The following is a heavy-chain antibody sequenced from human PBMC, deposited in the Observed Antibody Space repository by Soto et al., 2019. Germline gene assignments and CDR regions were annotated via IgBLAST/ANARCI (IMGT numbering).Heavy chain of an antibody. Sequence: SETLSLTCTVSGGSVSSGSYYWSWIRQPPGKELEWIGSIYNSGSTNYNPSLKSRVTISVDTSKSQLSLKLSSVTAADTAVYYCASGPFDYSSDHLEYYYGMEVWGQGTTVTVSS. CDR2: IYNSGST. CDR1: GGSVSSGSYY. V-gene: IGHV4-61*01. J-gene: IGHJ6*02. D-gene: IGHD4-4*01. CDR3: ASGPFDYSSDHLEYYYGMEV.